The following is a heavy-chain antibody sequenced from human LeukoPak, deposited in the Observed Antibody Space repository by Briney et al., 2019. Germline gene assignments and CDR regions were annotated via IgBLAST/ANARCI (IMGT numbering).Heavy chain of an antibody. CDR3: WGGFRCQLGYFDY. CDR1: GGSFSGYY. J-gene: IGHJ4*02. CDR2: INPSRNT. Sequence: SETLSLTCAVFGGSFSGYYWNWIRQPPGKGLEWIGQINPSRNTNYNPSLKSRGTISVEKTKNHFSLKLSSVTAADSAVYYCWGGFRCQLGYFDYWGQGTLVTVPS. V-gene: IGHV4-34*03. D-gene: IGHD4/OR15-4a*01.